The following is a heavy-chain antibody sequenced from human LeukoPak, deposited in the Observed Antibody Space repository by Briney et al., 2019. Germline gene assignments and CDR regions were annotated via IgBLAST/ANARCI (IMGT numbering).Heavy chain of an antibody. CDR1: GFTFSSYA. CDR3: ARVKDIVATNDAFDI. J-gene: IGHJ3*02. Sequence: PGGSLRLSCAAPGFTFSSYAMHWVRQAPGKGLEWVAVISYDGSNKYYADSVKGRFTISRDNSKNTLYLQMNSLRAEDTAVYYCARVKDIVATNDAFDIWGQGTMVTVSS. CDR2: ISYDGSNK. V-gene: IGHV3-30-3*01. D-gene: IGHD5-12*01.